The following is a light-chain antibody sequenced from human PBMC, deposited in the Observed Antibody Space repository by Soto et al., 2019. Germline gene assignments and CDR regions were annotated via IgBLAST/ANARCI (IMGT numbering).Light chain of an antibody. CDR1: SSDVGGSNY. CDR3: GSYSSSSTLYV. Sequence: QSALTQPASVSGSPGQSITISCTGTSSDVGGSNYVSWYQQHPGKAPKLMIYYVSNRPSAVSNRFSGSKSGNTASQTISGLQAEDEADYYCGSYSSSSTLYVFGTGTKLTVL. V-gene: IGLV2-14*03. CDR2: YVS. J-gene: IGLJ1*01.